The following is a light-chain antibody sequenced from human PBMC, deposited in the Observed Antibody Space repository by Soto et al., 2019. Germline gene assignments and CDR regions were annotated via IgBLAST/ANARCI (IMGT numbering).Light chain of an antibody. V-gene: IGKV3-11*01. CDR2: DAS. J-gene: IGKJ4*01. CDR1: QSVSSY. CDR3: LHRYNWPLT. Sequence: EIVLTQSPATLSLSPGERATLSCRASQSVSSYLAWYQHKPGQAPRLLIYDASNRVTGIPARFSGSGSGTDFTLTISSLEPADFAVYYCLHRYNWPLTFGGGTKVEIK.